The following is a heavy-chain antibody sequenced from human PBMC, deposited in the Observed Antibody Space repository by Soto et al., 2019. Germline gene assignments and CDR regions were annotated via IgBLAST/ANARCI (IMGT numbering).Heavy chain of an antibody. CDR3: ASSQKGYNWNYFDH. CDR1: GGSISGSYYY. CDR2: VFYTGFT. J-gene: IGHJ4*02. D-gene: IGHD1-20*01. Sequence: KPSETLSLTCAVSGGSISGSYYYWGWLRQTPGRGPEWIGSVFYTGFTSYNPSLESRVSVSVDTSKNQFSLKVSAVTAADTDVYYCASSQKGYNWNYFDHWGQGALVTVSS. V-gene: IGHV4-39*01.